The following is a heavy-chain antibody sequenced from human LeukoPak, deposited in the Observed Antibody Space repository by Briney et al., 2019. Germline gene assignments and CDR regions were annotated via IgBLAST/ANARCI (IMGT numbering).Heavy chain of an antibody. CDR2: ISSSSTYT. Sequence: GGSLRLSCAASGFTFSSYTINWVRQAPGKGLEWVSSISSSSTYTYYADSVKGRFTISRDNAKNSLYLQMNSPRAEDTAVYYCARDLSLSSWGASGAQSGFDYWGQGTLVTVSS. CDR1: GFTFSSYT. V-gene: IGHV3-21*01. D-gene: IGHD1-26*01. J-gene: IGHJ4*02. CDR3: ARDLSLSSWGASGAQSGFDY.